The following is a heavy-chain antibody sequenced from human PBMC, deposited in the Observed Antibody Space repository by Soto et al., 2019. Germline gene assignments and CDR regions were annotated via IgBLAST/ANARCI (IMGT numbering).Heavy chain of an antibody. Sequence: SETLSLTCTVSGGSISSSSYYWGWIRQPPGKGLEWIGSIYYSGSTYYNPSLKSRVTISVDTSKNQFSLKLSSVTAADTAVYYCARPGDDSSARDAFDIWGQGTMVTVS. J-gene: IGHJ3*02. CDR3: ARPGDDSSARDAFDI. D-gene: IGHD6-19*01. V-gene: IGHV4-39*01. CDR1: GGSISSSSYY. CDR2: IYYSGST.